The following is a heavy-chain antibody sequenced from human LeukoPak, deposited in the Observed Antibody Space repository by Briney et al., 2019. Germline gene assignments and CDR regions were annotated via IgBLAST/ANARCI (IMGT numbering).Heavy chain of an antibody. Sequence: SETLSLTCTVSGGSISNYYWGWVRQPPGKALEWIGNIFYTGSTYYSPSLKSRVTISLDTSRNQFSLRLNSVTAADTAVYYCAKSNGYGLIDIWGQGTMVTVSS. CDR2: IFYTGST. CDR1: GGSISNYY. CDR3: AKSNGYGLIDI. J-gene: IGHJ3*02. D-gene: IGHD3-10*01. V-gene: IGHV4-39*07.